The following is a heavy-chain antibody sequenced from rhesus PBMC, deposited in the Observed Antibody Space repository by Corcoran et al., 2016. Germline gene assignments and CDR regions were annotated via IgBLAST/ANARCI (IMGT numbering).Heavy chain of an antibody. D-gene: IGHD6-25*01. V-gene: IGHV4-127*01. CDR1: CGSMRVYY. CDR2: IGGSSGSN. Sequence: QVQLQESGPGVVKPSETLSLTCAVSCGSMRVYYLCSWIRQPPGKGLEWIGYIGGSSGSNNYNPSLKNRVTISKDTSKNQFSLRLTSVTAADTAVYFCAKSPAIAAADSWGQGVLVTVSS. J-gene: IGHJ4*01. CDR3: AKSPAIAAADS.